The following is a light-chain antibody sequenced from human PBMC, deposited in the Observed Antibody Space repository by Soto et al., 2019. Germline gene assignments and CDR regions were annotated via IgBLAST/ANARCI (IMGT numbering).Light chain of an antibody. Sequence: QSVLTQPASVSGSPGQSITSSCTGTSSDVGAYDFVSWYQQHPDKAPKLMIYEVSNRPSGVSNRFSGSKSVNTATLTISGLQAEDEADYYCRSYTSSSPRVFGTGTKVTVL. CDR3: RSYTSSSPRV. CDR2: EVS. V-gene: IGLV2-14*03. J-gene: IGLJ1*01. CDR1: SSDVGAYDF.